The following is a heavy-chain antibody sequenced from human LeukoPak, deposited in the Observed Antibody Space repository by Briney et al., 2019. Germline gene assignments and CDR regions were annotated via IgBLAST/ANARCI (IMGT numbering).Heavy chain of an antibody. V-gene: IGHV3-11*01. Sequence: PGGSLRLSCAASGVTFSDYYMSWIRQAPGKGLEWVSYISSSGSTIYYADSVKGRFTISRDNAKNSLYLQMNSLRAEETAVYYCARGRLDTAMVPYINWFDPWGQGTLVTVSS. CDR3: ARGRLDTAMVPYINWFDP. D-gene: IGHD5-18*01. CDR2: ISSSGSTI. CDR1: GVTFSDYY. J-gene: IGHJ5*02.